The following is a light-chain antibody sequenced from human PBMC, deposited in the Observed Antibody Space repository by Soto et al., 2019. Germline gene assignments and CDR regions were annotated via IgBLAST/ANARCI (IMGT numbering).Light chain of an antibody. J-gene: IGLJ3*02. Sequence: QSALTKPASVSGSPGQSITISCTGTSSDVGAYNYVSWYQLHPGKAPKLMIYEVSNRPSGVSNRFSGSTSGNTASLTISGLQAEDEGDHYCRSYTSGSTWVFGGGTKLTVL. CDR3: RSYTSGSTWV. CDR2: EVS. CDR1: SSDVGAYNY. V-gene: IGLV2-14*01.